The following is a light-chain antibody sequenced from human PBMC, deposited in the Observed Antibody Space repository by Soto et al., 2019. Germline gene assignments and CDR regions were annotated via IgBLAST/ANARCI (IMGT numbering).Light chain of an antibody. CDR1: SSNLGNNY. V-gene: IGLV1-51*02. CDR3: ETWDTCLSAGRV. CDR2: ETN. J-gene: IGLJ1*01. Sequence: QSVLTQPPSGSAGPGQNLTISCSGSSSNLGNNYVSWYQHLPGTAPKLLIYETNRRPAGISDRFSGSKSGTSATLGITGLQTADEADYYCETWDTCLSAGRVFGPGTKVTVL.